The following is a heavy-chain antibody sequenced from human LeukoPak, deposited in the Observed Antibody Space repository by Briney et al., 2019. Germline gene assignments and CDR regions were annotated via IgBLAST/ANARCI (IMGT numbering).Heavy chain of an antibody. J-gene: IGHJ4*02. CDR2: ISYDGNHK. Sequence: GRSLRLSCAASGFTFSSYGMHWVRQAPGKGLEWVALISYDGNHKYYADSVKDRFTISRDNSKNTLYLQMHSLRVEDTAVYYCGGVRNWNPYYFDYWGQGTLVTVSS. CDR3: GGVRNWNPYYFDY. V-gene: IGHV3-30*03. CDR1: GFTFSSYG. D-gene: IGHD1-1*01.